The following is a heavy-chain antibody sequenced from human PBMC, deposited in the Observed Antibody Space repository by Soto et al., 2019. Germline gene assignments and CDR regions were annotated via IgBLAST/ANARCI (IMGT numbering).Heavy chain of an antibody. CDR2: IYHIGSP. V-gene: IGHV4-31*03. CDR3: VRDRALDSSGHWFDT. CDR1: GGPVGSGGYY. D-gene: IGHD3-22*01. J-gene: IGHJ5*02. Sequence: PXETLSLTCTVSGGPVGSGGYYWTWIRQHPGRGLEWIGYIYHIGSPYYNPSLENRVTISLDTAKNQFSLNLTSVTAADTAIYYCVRDRALDSSGHWFDTWGQGTLVTVSS.